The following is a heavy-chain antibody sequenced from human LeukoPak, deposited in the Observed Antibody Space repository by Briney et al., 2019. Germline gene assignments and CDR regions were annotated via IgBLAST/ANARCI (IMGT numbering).Heavy chain of an antibody. Sequence: PGGSLRLSCAASDFTFSSHWMSWVRQAPGKGLVWVSRINSDGSSTNYADSVKGRFTISRDNAKNTLYLQMNSLRAEDTAVYYCARDLTTSDGNWFDPWGQGTLVTVSS. CDR3: ARDLTTSDGNWFDP. V-gene: IGHV3-74*01. J-gene: IGHJ5*02. CDR1: DFTFSSHW. D-gene: IGHD4-4*01. CDR2: INSDGSST.